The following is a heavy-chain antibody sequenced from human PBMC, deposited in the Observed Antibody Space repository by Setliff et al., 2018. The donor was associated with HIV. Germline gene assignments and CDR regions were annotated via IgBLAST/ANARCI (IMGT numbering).Heavy chain of an antibody. CDR1: GVSISGHF. CDR2: IYTSGTT. J-gene: IGHJ4*02. V-gene: IGHV4-4*09. CDR3: VRLIHTGLLYFDY. Sequence: PSETLSLTCLVSGVSISGHFWGWIRQPPGKGLEWIGYIYTSGTTEYNPSLDSRVTISVDTSRDQFSLNLRSVTAADTALYFCVRLIHTGLLYFDYWGLGMLVTVSS. D-gene: IGHD2-8*02.